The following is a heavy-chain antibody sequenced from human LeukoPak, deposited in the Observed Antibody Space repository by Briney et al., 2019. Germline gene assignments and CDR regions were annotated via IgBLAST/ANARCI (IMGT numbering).Heavy chain of an antibody. Sequence: PSETLSLTCTVSGGSISSSSYYWGWIRQPPGKGLEWIGSIYYSGSTYYNPSLKSRVTISVDTSKNQFSLKLSSVTAADTAVYYCARVVQNTQPVPPYYCGGDCFSRVQIIFDYWGQGTLVTVSS. V-gene: IGHV4-39*01. CDR2: IYYSGST. CDR1: GGSISSSSYY. J-gene: IGHJ4*02. CDR3: ARVVQNTQPVPPYYCGGDCFSRVQIIFDY. D-gene: IGHD2-21*02.